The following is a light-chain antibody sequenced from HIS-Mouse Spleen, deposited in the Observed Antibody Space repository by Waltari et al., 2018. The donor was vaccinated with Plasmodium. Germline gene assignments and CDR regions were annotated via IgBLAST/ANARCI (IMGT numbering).Light chain of an antibody. CDR2: GAS. V-gene: IGKV3-15*01. Sequence: EIVMTQSPATLSVSTGERATLSCRASQSVSSNFAWYQQKPGQAPRLLIYGASTRATGIPARFSGSGSGTEFTLTISSLQSEDFAVYYCQQYNNWSFTFGPGTKVDIK. CDR3: QQYNNWSFT. J-gene: IGKJ3*01. CDR1: QSVSSN.